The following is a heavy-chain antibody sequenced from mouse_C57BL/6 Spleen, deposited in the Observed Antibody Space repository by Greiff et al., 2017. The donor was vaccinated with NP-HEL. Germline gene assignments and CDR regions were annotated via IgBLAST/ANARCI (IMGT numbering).Heavy chain of an antibody. V-gene: IGHV1-82*01. CDR3: ARRGGGGGDMTTVVAIYWYFDV. Sequence: QVQLQQSGPELVKPGASVKISCKASGYAFSSSWMNWVKQRPGKGLEWIGRIYPGDGDTNYNGKLKGKATLTADKSSSTAYMELSSLTSEHSAVYFCARRGGGGGDMTTVVAIYWYFDVWGTGTTVTVSS. D-gene: IGHD1-1*01. J-gene: IGHJ1*03. CDR2: IYPGDGDT. CDR1: GYAFSSSW.